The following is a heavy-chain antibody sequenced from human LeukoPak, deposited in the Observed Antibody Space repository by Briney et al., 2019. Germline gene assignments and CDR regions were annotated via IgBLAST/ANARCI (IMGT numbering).Heavy chain of an antibody. V-gene: IGHV3-33*01. CDR1: GFTFSSYG. CDR2: IWYDGSNK. D-gene: IGHD6-13*01. Sequence: GRSLRLSCAASGFTFSSYGMHWVRQAPGKGLEWVAVIWYDGSNKYYADSVKGRFTISRDNSKNTLYLQMNSLRAEDTAVYYCASSIAAAYAFDIWGQGTMVTVSS. CDR3: ASSIAAAYAFDI. J-gene: IGHJ3*02.